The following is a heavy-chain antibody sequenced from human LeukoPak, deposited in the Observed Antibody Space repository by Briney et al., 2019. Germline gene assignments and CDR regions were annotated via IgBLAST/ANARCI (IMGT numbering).Heavy chain of an antibody. J-gene: IGHJ5*02. V-gene: IGHV3-23*01. CDR2: IGGDSRT. D-gene: IGHD5-18*01. Sequence: HTGGSLRLSCAASGFTFSSNAMCWVRQAPGKGLEWVSGIGGDSRTHYADSVEGRFTIFRDSSKNMLYLQMNNLRAEDTAVYYCAKAYSYGPNWFDPWGQGTLVTVPS. CDR1: GFTFSSNA. CDR3: AKAYSYGPNWFDP.